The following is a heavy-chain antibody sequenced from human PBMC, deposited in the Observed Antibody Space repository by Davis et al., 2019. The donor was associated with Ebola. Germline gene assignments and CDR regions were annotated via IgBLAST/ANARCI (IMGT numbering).Heavy chain of an antibody. CDR3: ARDLGGVIVKGDAFDI. D-gene: IGHD3-16*02. V-gene: IGHV1-46*02. CDR2: INPGGGST. Sequence: ASVKVSCKASGYTFNVYYMHWVRQAPGQGLEWMGLINPGGGSTNYAQKFQGRVTITADKSTSTAYMELSSLRSEDTAVYYCARDLGGVIVKGDAFDIWGQGTMVTVSS. J-gene: IGHJ3*02. CDR1: GYTFNVYY.